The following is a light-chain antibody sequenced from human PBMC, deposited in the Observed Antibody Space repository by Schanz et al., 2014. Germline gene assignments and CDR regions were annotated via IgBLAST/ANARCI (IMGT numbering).Light chain of an antibody. J-gene: IGLJ3*02. CDR3: SSYTITTTWV. V-gene: IGLV2-14*01. Sequence: QSVLTQPASVSGSPGQSITISCTGTRSDVGGYNYVSWYQQHPGKAPKLIIYDVSNRPSGVPDRFSGSKSGNTASLTISGLQAEDEADYYCSSYTITTTWVFGGGTKLTVL. CDR1: RSDVGGYNY. CDR2: DVS.